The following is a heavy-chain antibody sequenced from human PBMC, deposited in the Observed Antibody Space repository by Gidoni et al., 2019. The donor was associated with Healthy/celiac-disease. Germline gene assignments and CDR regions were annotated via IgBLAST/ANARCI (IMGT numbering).Heavy chain of an antibody. V-gene: IGHV4-34*01. Sequence: QVQLQQWGAGLLKPSETLSLTCAVYGGSFSGYYWSWIRQPPGKGLEWIGEINHSGSTNYNPSLKSRVTISVDTSKNQFSLKLSSVTAADTAVYYCAREYDYIWGSYRPLGYWGQGTLVTVSS. CDR3: AREYDYIWGSYRPLGY. J-gene: IGHJ4*02. D-gene: IGHD3-16*02. CDR1: GGSFSGYY. CDR2: INHSGST.